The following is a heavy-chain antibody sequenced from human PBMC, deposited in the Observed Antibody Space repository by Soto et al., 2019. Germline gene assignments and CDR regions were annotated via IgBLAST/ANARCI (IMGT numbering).Heavy chain of an antibody. CDR2: IYHTGLT. CDR3: PRRLGGMDV. V-gene: IGHV4-30-2*06. Sequence: SETLSRTCAVSGGSISNDNYSCTWIRQSPGKGLEWIGYIYHTGLTYYNPSLKSRVTISVDRSKNQLSLMLTSVTAADTAVYYCPRRLGGMDVWGQGTTVTVSS. CDR1: GGSISNDNYS. J-gene: IGHJ6*02. D-gene: IGHD3-9*01.